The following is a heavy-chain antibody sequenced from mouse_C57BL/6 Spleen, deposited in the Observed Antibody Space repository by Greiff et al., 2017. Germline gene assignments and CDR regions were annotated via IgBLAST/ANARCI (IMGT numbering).Heavy chain of an antibody. D-gene: IGHD2-4*01. CDR1: GFSFNTYA. V-gene: IGHV10-1*01. Sequence: DVKLVESGGGLVQPKGSLKLSCAASGFSFNTYAMNWVRQAPGKGLEWVARIRSKSNNYATYYADSVKDRFTISRDDSESMLYLQMNNLKTEDTAMYYCVRPHICYDYGWDVWGTGTTVTVSS. J-gene: IGHJ1*03. CDR3: VRPHICYDYGWDV. CDR2: IRSKSNNYAT.